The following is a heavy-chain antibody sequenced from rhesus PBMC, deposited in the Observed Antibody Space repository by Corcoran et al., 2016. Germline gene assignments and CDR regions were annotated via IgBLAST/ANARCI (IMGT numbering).Heavy chain of an antibody. J-gene: IGHJ4*01. CDR3: ARGGSYFYGSGGY. CDR1: GGSISSSY. Sequence: QLQLQESGPGLVKPSETLSVTCAVSGGSISSSYWSWIRQAPGKGLEWIGYIYGSGSSTNYNPSLKSRVTLSVDTSKNQLSLKLSSVTAADTAVYYCARGGSYFYGSGGYWGQGVLVTVSS. CDR2: IYGSGSST. V-gene: IGHV4-169*01. D-gene: IGHD4-29*01.